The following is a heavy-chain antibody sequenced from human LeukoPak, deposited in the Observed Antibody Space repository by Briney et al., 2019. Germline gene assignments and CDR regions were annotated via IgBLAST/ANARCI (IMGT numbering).Heavy chain of an antibody. Sequence: SETLSLTCAVYGGSFSGYYWSWIRQPPGKGLEWIGEIKHSGSTNYNPSLKSRVTISVDPFKNQFSLTLSSVTATDTAVYYCASRTKLRYIDWLLPTGDYWGQGTLVTVSS. CDR2: IKHSGST. J-gene: IGHJ4*02. CDR3: ASRTKLRYIDWLLPTGDY. CDR1: GGSFSGYY. V-gene: IGHV4-34*01. D-gene: IGHD3-9*01.